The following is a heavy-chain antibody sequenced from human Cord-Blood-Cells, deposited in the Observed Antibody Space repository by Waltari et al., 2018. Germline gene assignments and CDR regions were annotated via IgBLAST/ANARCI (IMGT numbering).Heavy chain of an antibody. CDR3: TRSLTGDWYFDL. CDR1: GFTFSGSA. Sequence: EVQLVESGGGLVQPGGSRKLTCAASGFTFSGSAMHWAGQASGKGLEWVGRIRSKANSYATAYAASVKGRFTISRDDSKNTAYLQMNSLKTEDTAVYYCTRSLTGDWYFDLWGRGTLVTVSS. CDR2: IRSKANSYAT. D-gene: IGHD7-27*01. V-gene: IGHV3-73*02. J-gene: IGHJ2*01.